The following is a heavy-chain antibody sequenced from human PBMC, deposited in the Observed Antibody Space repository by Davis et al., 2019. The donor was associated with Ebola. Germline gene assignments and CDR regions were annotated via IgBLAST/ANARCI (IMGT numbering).Heavy chain of an antibody. J-gene: IGHJ4*02. Sequence: PSETLSLTCTVSGGSISSHYWSWIRQPPGKGLEWIGYIYYSGSTNYNPSLKSRVTISVDTSKNQFSLKLSSVTAADTAVYYCARYLPTYYYDSSGYGTSYYFDYWGQGTLVTVSS. CDR3: ARYLPTYYYDSSGYGTSYYFDY. V-gene: IGHV4-59*11. D-gene: IGHD3-22*01. CDR2: IYYSGST. CDR1: GGSISSHY.